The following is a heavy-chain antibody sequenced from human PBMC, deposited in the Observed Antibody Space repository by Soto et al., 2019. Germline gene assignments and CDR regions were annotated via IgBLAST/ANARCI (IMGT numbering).Heavy chain of an antibody. CDR1: GCIFSRYS. CDR3: ARGSAFIGLDY. D-gene: IGHD1-26*01. J-gene: IGHJ4*02. CDR2: IGTSGSYI. V-gene: IGHV3-21*01. Sequence: GGSQRLPYAVSGCIFSRYSMNWVRQAPGKGLEWVSSIGTSGSYIYDTDSVKGRFTISRDNTKDSLYLQMNSLRAEDTAIYYCARGSAFIGLDYWGQGTPVTVSS.